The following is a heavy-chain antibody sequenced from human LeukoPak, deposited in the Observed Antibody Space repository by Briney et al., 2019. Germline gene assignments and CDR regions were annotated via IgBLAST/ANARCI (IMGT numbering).Heavy chain of an antibody. Sequence: PSETLSFTCGVTGGSISNNWWTWVRQPPGKGLEWIGEISQSARTNYNPSLKSRVTMSIDKSRNQFSLRMTSVTAADTAVYYCAGVRLGSSGFSEYFEHWGQGTLVTVSS. D-gene: IGHD3-22*01. V-gene: IGHV4-4*02. J-gene: IGHJ1*01. CDR3: AGVRLGSSGFSEYFEH. CDR2: ISQSART. CDR1: GGSISNNW.